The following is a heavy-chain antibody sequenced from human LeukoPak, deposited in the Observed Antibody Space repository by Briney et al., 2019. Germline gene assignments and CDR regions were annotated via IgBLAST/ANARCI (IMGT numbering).Heavy chain of an antibody. V-gene: IGHV1-69*06. CDR3: TQGEYSSSSYAFDI. Sequence: GASVKVSCKASGYTFTSYGISWVRQAPGQGLEWMGGIIPIFGTANYAQKFQGRVTITADKSTSTAYMELSSLRSEDTAVYYCTQGEYSSSSYAFDIWGQGTMVTVSS. CDR2: IIPIFGTA. J-gene: IGHJ3*02. D-gene: IGHD6-6*01. CDR1: GYTFTSYG.